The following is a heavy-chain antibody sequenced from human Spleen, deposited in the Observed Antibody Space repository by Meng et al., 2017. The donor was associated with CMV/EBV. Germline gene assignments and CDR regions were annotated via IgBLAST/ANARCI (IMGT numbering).Heavy chain of an antibody. CDR1: GYHFTGYN. CDR3: VRLAGGVDY. CDR2: INCKSGDT. J-gene: IGHJ4*02. D-gene: IGHD3-10*01. V-gene: IGHV1-2*06. Sequence: KVSCKASGYHFTGYNIHWVRQAPGQGPEWLGRINCKSGDTNYAQKFQGRVTMTRDTSISTAYMELSSLRSDDTAVYYCVRLAGGVDYWGQGTLVTVSS.